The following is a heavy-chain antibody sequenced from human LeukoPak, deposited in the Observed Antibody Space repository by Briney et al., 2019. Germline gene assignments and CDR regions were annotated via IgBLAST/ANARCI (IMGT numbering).Heavy chain of an antibody. J-gene: IGHJ4*02. Sequence: GGSLRLSCAASGFTFSSYSMTWVRQAPGKGLEWVSAISGSGGSTYYADSVKGRFTISRDNSKNTLYLQMNSLRAEDTAVYYCAKEGKWLREFDYWGQGTLVTVSS. CDR1: GFTFSSYS. V-gene: IGHV3-23*01. CDR2: ISGSGGST. D-gene: IGHD5-12*01. CDR3: AKEGKWLREFDY.